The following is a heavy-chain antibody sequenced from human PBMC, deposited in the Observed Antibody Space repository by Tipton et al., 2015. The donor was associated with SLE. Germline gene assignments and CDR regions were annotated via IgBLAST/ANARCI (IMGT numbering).Heavy chain of an antibody. CDR3: ARGLNWNYVWAAAGFDAFDI. Sequence: TLSLTCAVYGGSFSGYYWSWIRQPPGKGLEWIGEISHSGRTNYNPSLKSRVTISVDTSKNQFSLKLSSVTAADTAVYYCARGLNWNYVWAAAGFDAFDIWGQGTMVTVS. CDR2: ISHSGRT. CDR1: GGSFSGYY. J-gene: IGHJ3*02. V-gene: IGHV4-34*01. D-gene: IGHD1-7*01.